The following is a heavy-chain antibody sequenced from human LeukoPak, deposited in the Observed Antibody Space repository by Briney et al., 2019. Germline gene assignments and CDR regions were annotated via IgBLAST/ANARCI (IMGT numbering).Heavy chain of an antibody. CDR2: IYPGDSDT. J-gene: IGHJ4*02. Sequence: GESLKISCKGSEYTFTSYWIGWVRQMPGKGLEWMGIIYPGDSDTRYSPSFQGQVTMSADKSINTVYLQWSSLRASDTAMYYCARLGHGYNYGDYWGQGTLVTVSS. V-gene: IGHV5-51*01. CDR1: EYTFTSYW. D-gene: IGHD5-24*01. CDR3: ARLGHGYNYGDY.